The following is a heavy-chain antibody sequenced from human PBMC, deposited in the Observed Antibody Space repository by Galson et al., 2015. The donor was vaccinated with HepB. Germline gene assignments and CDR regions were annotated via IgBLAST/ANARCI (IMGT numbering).Heavy chain of an antibody. J-gene: IGHJ3*02. CDR2: IDYGGST. CDR3: ARHVSGGNVDAFDI. Sequence: ETLSLTCSVSGGSISSGHHYWGWIRQPPGKGLEWIGSIDYGGSTYYNPSLRSRVTIFVDTSKNQFSLKLNSVTAAETAVYYCARHVSGGNVDAFDIWGRGTMVTVSS. V-gene: IGHV4-39*01. D-gene: IGHD4-23*01. CDR1: GGSISSGHHY.